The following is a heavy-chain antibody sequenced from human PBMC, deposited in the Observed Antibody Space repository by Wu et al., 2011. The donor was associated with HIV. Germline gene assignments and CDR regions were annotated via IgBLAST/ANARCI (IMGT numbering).Heavy chain of an antibody. Sequence: QVQLVQSGAEVKKPGASVKVSCKASGYTFSGYYIHWVRQAPGQGLEWVGWINPNSGATQCAKKFQDRVTMTRDTTNNTAYLELNRLISDDMATYYCARDWGATVVVYLLDSWGQGTRSPSPQ. D-gene: IGHD2-8*02. J-gene: IGHJ5*01. CDR1: GYTFSGYY. CDR2: INPNSGAT. V-gene: IGHV1-2*02. CDR3: ARDWGATVVVYLLDS.